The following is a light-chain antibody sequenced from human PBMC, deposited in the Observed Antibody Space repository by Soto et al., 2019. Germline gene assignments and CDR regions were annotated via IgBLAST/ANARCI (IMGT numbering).Light chain of an antibody. CDR2: KAS. Sequence: DIQMTQSPSTLSASVGDRVTITCRASQTINYWLAWYQQKPGKAPNLLIYKASSLESGVPSRFSGSGSGTEFTLTISSLQPDDFATYYCQQYNTYSRTSGQGTKVEIK. V-gene: IGKV1-5*03. CDR3: QQYNTYSRT. CDR1: QTINYW. J-gene: IGKJ1*01.